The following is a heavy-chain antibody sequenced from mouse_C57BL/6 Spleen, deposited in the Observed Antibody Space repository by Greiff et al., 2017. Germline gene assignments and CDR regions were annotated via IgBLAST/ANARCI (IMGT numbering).Heavy chain of an antibody. CDR1: GYSITSGYY. Sequence: EVQLVESGPGLVKPSQSLSLTCSVTGYSITSGYYWNWIRQFPGNKLEWMGYISYDGSNNYNPSLQNRISITRDTSKNQFFLKLNSVTTEDTATYYCARGPLDYFDYWGQGTTLTVSS. D-gene: IGHD6-1*01. J-gene: IGHJ2*01. V-gene: IGHV3-6*01. CDR2: ISYDGSN. CDR3: ARGPLDYFDY.